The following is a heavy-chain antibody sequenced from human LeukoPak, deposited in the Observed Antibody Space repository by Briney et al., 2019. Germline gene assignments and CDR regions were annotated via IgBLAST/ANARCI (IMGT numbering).Heavy chain of an antibody. J-gene: IGHJ4*02. CDR1: GGSISSSSYY. D-gene: IGHD5-12*01. CDR2: IYYSGST. Sequence: SETLSLTCIVSGGSISSSSYYWGWIRQPPGKGLEWIGSIYYSGSTYYNPSLKSRVTISVDTSKNQFSLKLSSVTAADTAVYYCARHRKDSGYDDYWGQGTLVTASS. V-gene: IGHV4-39*01. CDR3: ARHRKDSGYDDY.